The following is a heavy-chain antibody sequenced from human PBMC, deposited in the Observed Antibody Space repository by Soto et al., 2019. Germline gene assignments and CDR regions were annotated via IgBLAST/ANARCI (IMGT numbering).Heavy chain of an antibody. CDR1: GFTFSRNG. D-gene: IGHD5-12*01. CDR2: IWYHGNKE. CDR3: ARWNLAGPTIDAFDL. Sequence: QEQLVESGGGVVQPGRSLRLSCAASGFTFSRNGMHWIRQAPGKGLAWVAIIWYHGNKENYADSVRGRFTSSRDNSKNTVYLQMDSLRVEDTAVYYCARWNLAGPTIDAFDLWGQGTLVTVSS. V-gene: IGHV3-33*01. J-gene: IGHJ3*01.